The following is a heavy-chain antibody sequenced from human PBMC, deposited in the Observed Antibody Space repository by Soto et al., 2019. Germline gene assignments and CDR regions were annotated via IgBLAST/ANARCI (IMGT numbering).Heavy chain of an antibody. CDR3: ARGGGSTFNWFDP. D-gene: IGHD2-15*01. CDR2: LDYSGNT. Sequence: QLQLQESGPGLVKPSETLSLTCTVSGGSISSFNYFWGWIRQPPGKGLEWIGSLDYSGNTYYNPSLQSRVTISVDTSKKQCTLTRRSVTAADTAVYYCARGGGSTFNWFDPWGQGTLVTVSP. CDR1: GGSISSFNYF. V-gene: IGHV4-39*01. J-gene: IGHJ5*02.